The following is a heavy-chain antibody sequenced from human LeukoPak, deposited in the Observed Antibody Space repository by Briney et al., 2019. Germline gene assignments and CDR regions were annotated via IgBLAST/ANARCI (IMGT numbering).Heavy chain of an antibody. Sequence: PGGSLRPSCAASGFTFSSYEMNWVRQAPGKGLEWVSYISSSGSTIYYADSVKGRFTISRDNAKNSLYLQMNSLRAEDTAVYYCAREGRGSWYYWGQGTLVTVSS. CDR3: AREGRGSWYY. V-gene: IGHV3-48*03. J-gene: IGHJ4*02. CDR1: GFTFSSYE. D-gene: IGHD1-26*01. CDR2: ISSSGSTI.